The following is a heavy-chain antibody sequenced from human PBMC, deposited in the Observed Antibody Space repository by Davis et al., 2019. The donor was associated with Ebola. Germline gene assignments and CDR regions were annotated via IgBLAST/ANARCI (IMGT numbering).Heavy chain of an antibody. Sequence: ASVKVSCKVSGYTLTELSMHWVRQAPGKGLEWMGGFDPEDGETIYAQKLQGRVTMTTDTSTSTAYMELRSLRSDDTAVYYCAKTMVQGVIANIYGMDVWGQGTTVTVSS. CDR1: GYTLTELS. J-gene: IGHJ6*02. V-gene: IGHV1-24*01. CDR3: AKTMVQGVIANIYGMDV. D-gene: IGHD3-10*01. CDR2: FDPEDGET.